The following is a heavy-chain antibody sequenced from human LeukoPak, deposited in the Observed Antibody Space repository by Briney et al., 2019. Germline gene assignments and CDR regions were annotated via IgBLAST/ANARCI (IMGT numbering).Heavy chain of an antibody. V-gene: IGHV1-3*01. CDR2: IIVGNGNT. Sequence: ASVKVSCKASGYTFTSYDMYWVRQAPGQRLEWMGWIIVGNGNTKYSQKFQGRVIITTDTSASTVYMELSSLRSEDTAIYYCAREGYYGSGSPPSLYFDYWGQGTLVTVSS. CDR1: GYTFTSYD. D-gene: IGHD3-10*01. CDR3: AREGYYGSGSPPSLYFDY. J-gene: IGHJ4*02.